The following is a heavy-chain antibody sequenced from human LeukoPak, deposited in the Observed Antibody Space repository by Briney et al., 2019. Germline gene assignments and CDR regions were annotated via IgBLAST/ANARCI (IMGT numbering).Heavy chain of an antibody. J-gene: IGHJ5*02. V-gene: IGHV1-8*03. CDR3: ARGAKFRSYGSGTYYTSLPFDP. Sequence: ASVRVSCKASGYTFTSYDINWVRQASGQGLEWMGWMNPNTGNTGYAQKFQGRVTITRNTSISTVYMELSSPRSEDTAVYYCARGAKFRSYGSGTYYTSLPFDPWGQGTLVTVSS. D-gene: IGHD3-10*01. CDR1: GYTFTSYD. CDR2: MNPNTGNT.